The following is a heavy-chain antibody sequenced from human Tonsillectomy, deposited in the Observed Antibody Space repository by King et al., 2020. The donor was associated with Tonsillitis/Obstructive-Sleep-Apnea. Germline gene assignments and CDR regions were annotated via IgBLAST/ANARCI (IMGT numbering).Heavy chain of an antibody. CDR1: GVSITDYF. Sequence: PLQESGPGLVKRSETLSLTCTVSGVSITDYFWTWLRQPPGKGLEWIGIIYYSGSTNYNPSLKSRVTMSVDTSENQLSLDLTSVTPADTAVYYCARVPYSMVRGVTYYFDFWGQGTLVTVSS. CDR3: ARVPYSMVRGVTYYFDF. D-gene: IGHD3-10*01. V-gene: IGHV4-59*01. J-gene: IGHJ4*02. CDR2: IYYSGST.